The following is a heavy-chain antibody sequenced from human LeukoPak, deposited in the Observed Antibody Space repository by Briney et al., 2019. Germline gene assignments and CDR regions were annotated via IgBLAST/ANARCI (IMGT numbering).Heavy chain of an antibody. D-gene: IGHD2-2*01. CDR1: GGSFSGYY. CDR3: ARSLDIVVVPATGMDV. Sequence: SETLSLTCAVYGGSFSGYYWSWIRQPPGKGLEWIGEINHSGSTNYNPSLKSRVAISVDTSKNQFSLKLSSVTAADTAVHYCARSLDIVVVPATGMDVWGQGTTVTVSS. J-gene: IGHJ6*02. V-gene: IGHV4-34*01. CDR2: INHSGST.